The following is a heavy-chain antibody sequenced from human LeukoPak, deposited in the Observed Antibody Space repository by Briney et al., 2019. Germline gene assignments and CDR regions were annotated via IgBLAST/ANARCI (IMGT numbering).Heavy chain of an antibody. Sequence: PGGSLRLSCAASGFTFSSYSMNWVRQAPGKGLEWVSSISSSSSYIYYADSVKGRFTISRDNAKNSLYLQMNSLRAEDTAVYYCARPNMYYDSSPEAFDIWGQGTMVTVSS. J-gene: IGHJ3*02. CDR2: ISSSSSYI. CDR3: ARPNMYYDSSPEAFDI. CDR1: GFTFSSYS. D-gene: IGHD3-22*01. V-gene: IGHV3-21*01.